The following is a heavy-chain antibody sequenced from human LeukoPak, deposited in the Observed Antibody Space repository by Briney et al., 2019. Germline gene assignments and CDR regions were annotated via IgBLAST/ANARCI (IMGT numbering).Heavy chain of an antibody. J-gene: IGHJ4*02. CDR3: ARDGPKGLGIYKDY. D-gene: IGHD3-16*01. Sequence: GGSLRLSCAASGFTVSSNYMSWVRQAPGKGLEWVSYISSSGSTIYYADSVKGRFTISRDNAKNSLYLQMNSLRAEDTAVYYCARDGPKGLGIYKDYWGQGTLVTVSS. CDR2: ISSSGSTI. CDR1: GFTVSSNY. V-gene: IGHV3-11*04.